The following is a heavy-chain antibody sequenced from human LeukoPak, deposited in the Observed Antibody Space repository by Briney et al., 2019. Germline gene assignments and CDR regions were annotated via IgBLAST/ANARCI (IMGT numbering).Heavy chain of an antibody. CDR1: GFTFSSYA. J-gene: IGHJ4*02. CDR3: ARERWELHLFDY. CDR2: ISYDGSNK. D-gene: IGHD1-26*01. V-gene: IGHV3-30-3*01. Sequence: RPGGSLRLSCAASGFTFSSYAMHWVRQAPGKGLEWVAVISYDGSNKYYADSVKGRFTISRDNAKNSLYLQMNSLRAEDTAVYYCARERWELHLFDYWGQGTLVTVSS.